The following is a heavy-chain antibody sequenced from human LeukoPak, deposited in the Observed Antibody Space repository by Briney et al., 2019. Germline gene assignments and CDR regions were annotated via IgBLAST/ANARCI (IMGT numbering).Heavy chain of an antibody. V-gene: IGHV3-21*01. Sequence: GGSLRLTCAASGFNFNTYTMNWVRQAPGKGLEWVSSISSDSSYIYYADAVHGRFTVSRDNAKYSLYLQMNSLRAEDTAVYYCVRGSYGAYDYWGQGSLVTVSS. J-gene: IGHJ4*02. CDR3: VRGSYGAYDY. CDR2: ISSDSSYI. D-gene: IGHD4-17*01. CDR1: GFNFNTYT.